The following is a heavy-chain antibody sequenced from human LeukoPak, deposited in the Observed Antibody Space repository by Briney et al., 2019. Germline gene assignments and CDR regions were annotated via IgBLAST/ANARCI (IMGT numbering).Heavy chain of an antibody. CDR2: TYHSGST. CDR1: GYSISSGYY. Sequence: PSETLSLTCTVSGYSISSGYYWGWIRQPPGKGLEWIGSTYHSGSTYYNPSLKSRVTMSVDTSKNQFSLKLSSVTAADTAAYYCARPGPPSYYYDSSGYYSYWGQGTLVTVSS. D-gene: IGHD3-22*01. V-gene: IGHV4-38-2*02. J-gene: IGHJ4*02. CDR3: ARPGPPSYYYDSSGYYSY.